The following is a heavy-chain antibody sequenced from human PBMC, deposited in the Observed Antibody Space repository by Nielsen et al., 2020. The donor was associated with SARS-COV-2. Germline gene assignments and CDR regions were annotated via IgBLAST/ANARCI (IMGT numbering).Heavy chain of an antibody. J-gene: IGHJ5*02. Sequence: SETLSLTCAVFGESLSGYYWSWIRQPPGKGLEWIGEINIAGSVNYNPSLKSRVTMSVDRSKNHFSLKMNSLTAADTAVYYCARVALQNLNWFDPWCQGTLVTVSP. CDR3: ARVALQNLNWFDP. V-gene: IGHV4-34*01. CDR1: GESLSGYY. CDR2: INIAGSV.